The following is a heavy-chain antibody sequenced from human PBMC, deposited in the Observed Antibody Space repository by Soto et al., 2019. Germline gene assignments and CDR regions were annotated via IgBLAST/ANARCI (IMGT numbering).Heavy chain of an antibody. V-gene: IGHV1-69*13. CDR3: ARDLTGGDSYGPRAYYYGMDV. J-gene: IGHJ6*02. CDR1: GGTFSSYA. Sequence: ASVKVSCKASGGTFSSYAISWVRQAPGQGLEWMGGIIPIFGTANYAQKFQGRVTITADESTSTAYMELSSLRSEDTAVYYCARDLTGGDSYGPRAYYYGMDVWGQGTTVTVSS. D-gene: IGHD5-18*01. CDR2: IIPIFGTA.